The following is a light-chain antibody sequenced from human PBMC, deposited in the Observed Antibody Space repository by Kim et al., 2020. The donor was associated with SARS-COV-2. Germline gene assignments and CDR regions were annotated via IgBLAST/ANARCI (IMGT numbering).Light chain of an antibody. J-gene: IGKJ1*01. CDR1: QSISSY. CDR3: QQSYSTPPWT. V-gene: IGKV1-39*01. Sequence: AVGDRVTITCRSSQSISSYLNWYQQKPGKAPKLLIYAASSLQSGVPSRFSGSGSGTDFTLTISSLQPEDFATYYCQQSYSTPPWTFGQGTKVDIK. CDR2: AAS.